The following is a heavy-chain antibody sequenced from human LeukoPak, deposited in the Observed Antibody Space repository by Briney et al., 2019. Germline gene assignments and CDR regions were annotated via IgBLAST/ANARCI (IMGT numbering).Heavy chain of an antibody. CDR2: ISASGGST. Sequence: GASVNVSCKASGYTFTSYYMHWVRQAPGQGLEWMGIISASGGSTSYAQKVEGRVTMTRDTSTSTVYMELSSLRPEDTAVSYCARAAVAGTLETGYSYFDYWGQGTLVTVSS. J-gene: IGHJ4*02. CDR3: ARAAVAGTLETGYSYFDY. D-gene: IGHD6-19*01. CDR1: GYTFTSYY. V-gene: IGHV1-46*01.